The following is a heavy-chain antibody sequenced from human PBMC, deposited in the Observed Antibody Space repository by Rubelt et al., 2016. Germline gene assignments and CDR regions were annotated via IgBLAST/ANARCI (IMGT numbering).Heavy chain of an antibody. CDR2: ISSSSTYM. CDR3: ARGLVGATVDY. J-gene: IGHJ4*02. CDR1: GFTFDSHS. Sequence: GGSLRLSCVASGFTFDSHSMNWVRQAPGTGLEWVSSISSSSTYMFYSESVKGRFTISRDNAKTSLYLEMNSLRVEDTAVYYCARGLVGATVDYWGQGTQVTVS. D-gene: IGHD1-26*01. V-gene: IGHV3-21*01.